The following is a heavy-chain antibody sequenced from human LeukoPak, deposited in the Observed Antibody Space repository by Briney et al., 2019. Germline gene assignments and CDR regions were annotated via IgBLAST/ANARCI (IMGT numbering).Heavy chain of an antibody. V-gene: IGHV4-34*01. CDR2: INHSGST. Sequence: PSETLSLTCAVYGASFSGYYWSWIRQPPGKGLEWIGEINHSGSTNYNPSLKSRVTISVDTSKNQFSLKLSSVTAADTAVYYCARGYGSGSYYGYWGQGTLVTVSS. CDR1: GASFSGYY. CDR3: ARGYGSGSYYGY. J-gene: IGHJ4*02. D-gene: IGHD3-10*01.